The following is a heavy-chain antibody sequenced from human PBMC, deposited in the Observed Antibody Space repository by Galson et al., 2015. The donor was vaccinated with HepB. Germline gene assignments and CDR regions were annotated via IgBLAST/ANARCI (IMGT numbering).Heavy chain of an antibody. Sequence: SVKVSCKASGYTFTSYAMHWVRQAPGQRLEWMGWINAGNGNTKYSQKFQGRVTITRDTSASTAYMELSSLRSEDTAVYYCARDRWELYRYFDYWGQGTLVTVSS. V-gene: IGHV1-3*01. J-gene: IGHJ4*02. CDR2: INAGNGNT. D-gene: IGHD1-26*01. CDR3: ARDRWELYRYFDY. CDR1: GYTFTSYA.